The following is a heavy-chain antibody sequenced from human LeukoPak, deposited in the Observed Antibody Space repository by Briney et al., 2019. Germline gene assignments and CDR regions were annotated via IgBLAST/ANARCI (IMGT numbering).Heavy chain of an antibody. CDR3: ARDPYYYDSSGYSSSHAFDI. V-gene: IGHV4-59*01. J-gene: IGHJ3*02. CDR2: IYYSGST. Sequence: PSETLSLTCTVSGGSISSYYWSWLRQPPGKGLEWIGYIYYSGSTNYNPSLKSRVTISVDTSKNQFSLKLSSVTAADTAVYYCARDPYYYDSSGYSSSHAFDIWGQGTMVTVSS. D-gene: IGHD3-22*01. CDR1: GGSISSYY.